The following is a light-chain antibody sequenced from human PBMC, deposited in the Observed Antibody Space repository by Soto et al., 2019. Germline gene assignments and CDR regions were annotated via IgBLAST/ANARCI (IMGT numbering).Light chain of an antibody. CDR3: SSYTSPTTYV. Sequence: QSALTQPASVSGSPGQSITISCTGTSSDVGAYNYDSWYQQYPGEAPRVIIYDVSHRPAGVSNRFSGSKSGNTASLTISGLQTQDEADYYCSSYTSPTTYVFGTGTKLTDL. CDR1: SSDVGAYNY. CDR2: DVS. J-gene: IGLJ1*01. V-gene: IGLV2-14*01.